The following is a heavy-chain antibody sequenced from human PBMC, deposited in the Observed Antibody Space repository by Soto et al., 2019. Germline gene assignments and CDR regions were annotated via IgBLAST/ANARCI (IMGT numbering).Heavy chain of an antibody. CDR1: GFSLSTSGVG. CDR3: AHRRIGVSQWNYGDFDY. CDR2: IYWDDDK. J-gene: IGHJ4*02. D-gene: IGHD6-19*01. V-gene: IGHV2-5*02. Sequence: QITLKESGPTLVKPTQTLTLTCTFSGFSLSTSGVGVGWVRQPPGKALEWLVFIYWDDDKRYSPSLRSRLTITKDTSKNQVVLTMTNVGPVDTATYFCAHRRIGVSQWNYGDFDYWGQGTLVTVSS.